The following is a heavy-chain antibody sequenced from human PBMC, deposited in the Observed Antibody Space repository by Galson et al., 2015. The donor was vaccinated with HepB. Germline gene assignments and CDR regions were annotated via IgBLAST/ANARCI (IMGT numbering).Heavy chain of an antibody. CDR1: GFIFSSYG. Sequence: SLRLSCAASGFIFSSYGMHWVRQAPGKGLEWVAFIWYDGSNKYYVDSVKGRLTISRDNSKNTLDLQMNSLRAEDTAVYYCARDVLPHYYDTKGGYYYFGMDVWGQGTTVTVSS. CDR3: ARDVLPHYYDTKGGYYYFGMDV. D-gene: IGHD3-22*01. J-gene: IGHJ6*02. CDR2: IWYDGSNK. V-gene: IGHV3-33*01.